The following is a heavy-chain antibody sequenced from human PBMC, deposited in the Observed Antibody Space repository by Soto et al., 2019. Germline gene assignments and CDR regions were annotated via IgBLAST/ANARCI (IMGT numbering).Heavy chain of an antibody. J-gene: IGHJ5*02. V-gene: IGHV4-39*01. CDR2: IYYSGST. CDR1: GGSISSSSYY. Sequence: SETLSLTCTVSGGSISSSSYYWGWIRQPPGKGLEWIGTIYYSGSTYYNPSLKSRVTISVDTSKNQFSLKLSSVTAADTALYYCARRRGDGYNWFDPWGQGTLVTVSS. D-gene: IGHD3-10*01. CDR3: ARRRGDGYNWFDP.